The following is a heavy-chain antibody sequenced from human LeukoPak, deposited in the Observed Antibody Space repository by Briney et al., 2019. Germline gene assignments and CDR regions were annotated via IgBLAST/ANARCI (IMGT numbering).Heavy chain of an antibody. V-gene: IGHV3-30-3*01. D-gene: IGHD3-10*01. CDR3: ASQGGLLWFGELSGGMDV. Sequence: PGRSLRLSCAASGFTFSSYAMVWVRQAPGKGLEWVAVISYDGINKYYADSVKGRFTISRDNSKNTLYLQMNSLGAEDTAVYYCASQGGLLWFGELSGGMDVWGQGTTVTVSS. J-gene: IGHJ6*02. CDR2: ISYDGINK. CDR1: GFTFSSYA.